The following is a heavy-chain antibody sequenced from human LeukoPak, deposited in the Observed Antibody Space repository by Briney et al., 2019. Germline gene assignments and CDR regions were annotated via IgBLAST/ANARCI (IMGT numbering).Heavy chain of an antibody. CDR3: AGLDGVRLAHH. Sequence: PGGSLRLSCAASGITFSTYWMSWVRQAPGKGLEWVANIKQDGSEKNYVDSAKGRFTISRDNAKNSLYLQMNSLRAEDTAVYYCAGLDGVRLAHHWGQGTLVTVSS. CDR1: GITFSTYW. CDR2: IKQDGSEK. V-gene: IGHV3-7*01. J-gene: IGHJ5*02. D-gene: IGHD5-24*01.